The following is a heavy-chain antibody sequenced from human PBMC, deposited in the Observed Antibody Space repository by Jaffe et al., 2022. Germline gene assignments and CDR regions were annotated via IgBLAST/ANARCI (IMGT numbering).Heavy chain of an antibody. CDR2: IIPILGIA. D-gene: IGHD6-19*01. CDR1: GGTFSSYT. J-gene: IGHJ4*02. CDR3: ARGDSSGWYLVR. V-gene: IGHV1-69*02. Sequence: QVQLVQSGAEVKKPGSSVKVSCKASGGTFSSYTISWVRQAPGQGLEWMGRIIPILGIANYAQKFQGRVTITADKSTSTAYMELSSLRSEDTAVYYCARGDSSGWYLVRWGQGTLVTVSS.